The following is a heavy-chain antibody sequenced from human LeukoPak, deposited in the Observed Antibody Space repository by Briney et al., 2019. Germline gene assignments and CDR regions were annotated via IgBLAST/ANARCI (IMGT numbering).Heavy chain of an antibody. V-gene: IGHV3-23*01. D-gene: IGHD3-10*01. CDR1: GYTFNSYA. Sequence: GGSLRLSCTAPGYTFNSYAMSWVRQAPGKGLEWVSGISGRGTSTYYADSVKGRFTISRDNSKNTLYLQMNSLRAEDTALYYCAKEPASGSCFDYWGQGTLVTVSS. J-gene: IGHJ4*02. CDR3: AKEPASGSCFDY. CDR2: ISGRGTST.